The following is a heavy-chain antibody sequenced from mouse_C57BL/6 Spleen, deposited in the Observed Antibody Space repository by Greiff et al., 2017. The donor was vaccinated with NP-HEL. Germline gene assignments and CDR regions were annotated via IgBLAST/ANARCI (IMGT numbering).Heavy chain of an antibody. CDR1: GYAFSSYW. Sequence: VQLQQSGAELVKPGASVKISCKASGYAFSSYWMNWVKQRPGKGLEWIGQIYPGDGDTNYNGKFKGKATLTADKSSSTAYMQLSSLTSEDSAVYFCARSEGLYYGLWFAYWGQGTLVTVSA. V-gene: IGHV1-80*01. CDR2: IYPGDGDT. D-gene: IGHD2-1*01. CDR3: ARSEGLYYGLWFAY. J-gene: IGHJ3*01.